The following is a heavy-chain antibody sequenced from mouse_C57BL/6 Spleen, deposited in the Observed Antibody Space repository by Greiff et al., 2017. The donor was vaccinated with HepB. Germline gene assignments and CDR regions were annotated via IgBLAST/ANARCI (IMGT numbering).Heavy chain of an antibody. Sequence: EVKLEESGPGMVKPSQSLSLTCTVTGYSITSGYDWHWIRHFPGNKLEWMGYISYSGSTNYNPSLKSRISITHDTSKNHFFLKLNSVTTEDTATYYCARDGGYYGSSYVLFAYWGQGTLVTVSA. V-gene: IGHV3-1*01. CDR3: ARDGGYYGSSYVLFAY. J-gene: IGHJ3*01. D-gene: IGHD1-1*01. CDR2: ISYSGST. CDR1: GYSITSGYD.